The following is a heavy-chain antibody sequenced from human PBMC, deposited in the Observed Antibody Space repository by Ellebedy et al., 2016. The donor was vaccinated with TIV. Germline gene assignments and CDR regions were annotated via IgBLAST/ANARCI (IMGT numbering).Heavy chain of an antibody. CDR2: IYYSGST. D-gene: IGHD2-15*01. V-gene: IGHV4-30-4*08. J-gene: IGHJ4*02. Sequence: MPSETLSLTCTVSGGSISSGDSYWSWIRQPPGKGLEWIGYIYYSGSTYYNTSLKSRFTISVDTSKNQFSRRLSSVTAADTAVYYCPREGADCSGGSCYYFDFWGQGTLVTVSS. CDR1: GGSISSGDSY. CDR3: PREGADCSGGSCYYFDF.